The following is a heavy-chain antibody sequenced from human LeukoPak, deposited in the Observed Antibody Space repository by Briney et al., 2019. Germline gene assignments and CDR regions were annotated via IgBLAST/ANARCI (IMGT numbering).Heavy chain of an antibody. V-gene: IGHV3-9*01. Sequence: GGSLRLSCAASGFTFDDYAMHWVRQAPGKGLEWGSGISWNRGSIGYADSVKGRFTISRDNAKNSLYLQMNSLRAEDTALYYCAKHTNYDILTGGFDYWGQGTLVTVSS. CDR1: GFTFDDYA. CDR2: ISWNRGSI. J-gene: IGHJ4*02. D-gene: IGHD3-9*01. CDR3: AKHTNYDILTGGFDY.